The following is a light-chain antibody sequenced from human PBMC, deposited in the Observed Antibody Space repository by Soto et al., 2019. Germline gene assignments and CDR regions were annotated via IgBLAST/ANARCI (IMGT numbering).Light chain of an antibody. J-gene: IGKJ1*01. Sequence: VMTQSPATLSVSVGERATLSCWASETFATNLAVYQQKPGKAPRLLIYGCSTRAAGISDRFRGRGSGTEFTLTHRRLPSEDSAIYYCQQYFEWPPMTFGQGNKVDI. V-gene: IGKV3-15*01. CDR2: GCS. CDR3: QQYFEWPPMT. CDR1: ETFATN.